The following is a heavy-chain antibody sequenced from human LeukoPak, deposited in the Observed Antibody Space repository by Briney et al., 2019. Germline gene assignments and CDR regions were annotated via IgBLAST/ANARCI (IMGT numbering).Heavy chain of an antibody. CDR3: VLDSGYDLGFAGG. J-gene: IGHJ4*02. CDR2: ISYDGSNK. D-gene: IGHD5-12*01. CDR1: GFTFSSYG. V-gene: IGHV3-30*03. Sequence: GGSLRLSCAASGFTFSSYGMHWVRQAPGKGLEWVAVISYDGSNKYYADSVKGRFTTSRDNAKNSLYLLMNSLRAEDTAVYYCVLDSGYDLGFAGGWGQGTLVTVSS.